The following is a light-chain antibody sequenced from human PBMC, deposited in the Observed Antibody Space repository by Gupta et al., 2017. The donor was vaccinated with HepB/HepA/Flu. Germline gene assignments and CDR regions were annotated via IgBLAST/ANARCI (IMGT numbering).Light chain of an antibody. CDR2: GNN. Sequence: QSVLTQPPSVSGAPGQRVTISCTGSSSSIGTGYDVHWYQQFPGTAPKLLIYGNNNRPSGVPDRFSGSKSGTSASLAITGLRAEDEADYYCQSYDTNLSDSVFGGGTKLTVL. V-gene: IGLV1-40*01. J-gene: IGLJ2*01. CDR3: QSYDTNLSDSV. CDR1: SSSIGTGYD.